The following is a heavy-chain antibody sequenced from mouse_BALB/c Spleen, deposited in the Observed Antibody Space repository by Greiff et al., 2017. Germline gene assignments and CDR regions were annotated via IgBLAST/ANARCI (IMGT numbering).Heavy chain of an antibody. V-gene: IGHV3-6*02. D-gene: IGHD1-1*01. CDR1: GYSITSGYY. CDR3: ARDLLYGSSSNYAMDY. CDR2: ISYDGSN. Sequence: EVQLQESGPGLVKPSQSLSLTCSVTGYSITSGYYWNWIRQFPGNKLEWMGYISYDGSNNYNPSLKNRISITRDTSKNQFFLKLNSVTTEDTATYYCARDLLYGSSSNYAMDYWGQGTSVTVSS. J-gene: IGHJ4*01.